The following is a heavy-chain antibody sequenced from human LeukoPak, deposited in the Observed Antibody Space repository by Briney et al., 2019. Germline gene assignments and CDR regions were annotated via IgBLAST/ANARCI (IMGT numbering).Heavy chain of an antibody. V-gene: IGHV4-39*01. CDR3: ARRITGTTSDSFDY. Sequence: SETLSLTCSVSGGSISSSSYYWGWIRQPPGKGLVWIGSINYSGSTYYKPSLKSRVTISVDTSKNQFSLMLSSVTAADTAVYYCARRITGTTSDSFDYWGQGTLVTVSS. J-gene: IGHJ4*02. CDR2: INYSGST. D-gene: IGHD1-20*01. CDR1: GGSISSSSYY.